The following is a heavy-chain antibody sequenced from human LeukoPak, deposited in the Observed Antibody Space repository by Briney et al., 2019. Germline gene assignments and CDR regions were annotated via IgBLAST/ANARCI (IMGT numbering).Heavy chain of an antibody. J-gene: IGHJ4*02. CDR1: GFTFSSYG. D-gene: IGHD6-13*01. V-gene: IGHV3-30*02. CDR3: AKDHRIAAAGDY. Sequence: GGSLRLSCAASGFTFSSYGMHWVRQAPGKGLEWVAFIRYDGSNKYYADSVKGRFTISRDNSKNTLYLQMNSLRAEDTAVYYCAKDHRIAAAGDYWGQGTLVTVSS. CDR2: IRYDGSNK.